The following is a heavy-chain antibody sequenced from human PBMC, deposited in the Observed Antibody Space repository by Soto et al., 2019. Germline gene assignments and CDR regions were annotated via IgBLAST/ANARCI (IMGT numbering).Heavy chain of an antibody. CDR3: AKDRSSSSFLRYYYYGMDV. CDR1: GFTFSSYG. CDR2: ISYDGSNK. Sequence: LRLSCAASGFTFSSYGMHWVRQAPGKGLEWVAVISYDGSNKYYADSVKGRFTISRDNSKNTLYLQMNSLRAEDTAVYYCAKDRSSSSFLRYYYYGMDVWGQGTTVTVS. D-gene: IGHD6-13*01. V-gene: IGHV3-30*18. J-gene: IGHJ6*02.